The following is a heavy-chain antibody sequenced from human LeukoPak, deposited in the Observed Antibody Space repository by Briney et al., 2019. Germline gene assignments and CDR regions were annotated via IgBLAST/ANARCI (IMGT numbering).Heavy chain of an antibody. CDR2: IKQDGSER. CDR1: GFTFSGSS. D-gene: IGHD3-10*01. J-gene: IGHJ4*02. Sequence: SGGSLRLSCAASGFTFSGSSMSWVRQSPTKGLEWVANIKQDGSERYYVGSVKGRFTISRDNAKNSLSLQMNNLRVEDTAVYYCARAGSHWHYVYWGQGTVVTVSS. CDR3: ARAGSHWHYVY. V-gene: IGHV3-7*01.